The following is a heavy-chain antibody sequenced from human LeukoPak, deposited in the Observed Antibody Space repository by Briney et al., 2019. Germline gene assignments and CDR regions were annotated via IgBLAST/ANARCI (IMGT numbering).Heavy chain of an antibody. Sequence: GGSLRLSCAASGFTFSSYWMHWVRQAPGRGLVWVSRINSDGSSTSYADSVKGRFTISRDNAKNTLYLQMNSLRAEDTAVYYCAREFLYCGGDCYYDYWGQGTLVTVSS. D-gene: IGHD2-21*02. CDR3: AREFLYCGGDCYYDY. J-gene: IGHJ4*02. CDR2: INSDGSST. V-gene: IGHV3-74*01. CDR1: GFTFSSYW.